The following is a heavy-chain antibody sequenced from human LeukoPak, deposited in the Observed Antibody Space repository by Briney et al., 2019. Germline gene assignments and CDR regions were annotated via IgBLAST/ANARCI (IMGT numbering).Heavy chain of an antibody. D-gene: IGHD6-19*01. Sequence: GGSLRLSCAASGFAFSTYEVSWVRQAPGKGLEWVSFISGDGRAIHYADSVRGRFTISADNARNSVFLQMNSLRAEDTGVYYCATSLSGWFGPSAYYCGQGTLVTVSS. J-gene: IGHJ4*02. CDR2: ISGDGRAI. V-gene: IGHV3-48*03. CDR3: ATSLSGWFGPSAYY. CDR1: GFAFSTYE.